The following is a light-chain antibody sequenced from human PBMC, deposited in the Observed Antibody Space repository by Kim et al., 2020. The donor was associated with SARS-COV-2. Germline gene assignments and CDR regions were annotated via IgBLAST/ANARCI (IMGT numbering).Light chain of an antibody. CDR1: QSVRDS. Sequence: ASVGDRVTIFCGASQSVRDSLAWYQQKPGKAPKLLIYDDSRLQSGVSSRFSGSGSGTDFTLTISSLHPDDVATYYCQEYNSFFRYTFGQGTKLEI. J-gene: IGKJ2*01. CDR2: DDS. CDR3: QEYNSFFRYT. V-gene: IGKV1-5*02.